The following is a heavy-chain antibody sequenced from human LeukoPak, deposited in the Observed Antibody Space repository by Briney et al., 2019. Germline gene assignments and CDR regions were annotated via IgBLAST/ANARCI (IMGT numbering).Heavy chain of an antibody. CDR2: IYYSGST. CDR3: ARHEYSGSYYGLSWFDP. Sequence: SPETLSLTCTVSGGSISSSGYYWGWIRQPRGKGLEWIASIYYSGSTYYNPSLKSRVTISVDTSKNQLSLKLSSLTAADTAVYYCARHEYSGSYYGLSWFDPWGQGTLVTVSS. J-gene: IGHJ5*02. CDR1: GGSISSSGYY. D-gene: IGHD1-26*01. V-gene: IGHV4-39*01.